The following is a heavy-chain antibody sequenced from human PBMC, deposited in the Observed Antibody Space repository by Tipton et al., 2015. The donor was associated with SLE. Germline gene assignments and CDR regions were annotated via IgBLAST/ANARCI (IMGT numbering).Heavy chain of an antibody. CDR2: IYPSGSI. CDR3: ARVSTEGLHFDQ. CDR1: GDSINSHY. D-gene: IGHD4-17*01. Sequence: TLSLTCTVSGDSINSHYWSWIRQPAGKGLQWIGRIYPSGSINYNPSLKSRVTMSVDTSKNQFSLTLSSVTAADTAVYYCARVSTEGLHFDQWGQGTLVTVSS. J-gene: IGHJ4*02. V-gene: IGHV4-4*07.